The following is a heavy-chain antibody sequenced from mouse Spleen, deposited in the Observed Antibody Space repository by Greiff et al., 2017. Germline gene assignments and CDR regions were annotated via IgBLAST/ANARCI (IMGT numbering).Heavy chain of an antibody. D-gene: IGHD4-1*01. CDR1: GYTFTSYW. V-gene: IGHV1-59*01. J-gene: IGHJ2*01. CDR2: IDPSDSYT. Sequence: QVQLKQPGAELVRPGTSVKLSCKASGYTFTSYWMHWVKQRPGQGLEWIGVIDPSDSYTNYNQKFKGKATLTVDTSSSTAYMQLSSLTSEDSAVYYCAGLGRGYWGQGTTLTVSS. CDR3: AGLGRGY.